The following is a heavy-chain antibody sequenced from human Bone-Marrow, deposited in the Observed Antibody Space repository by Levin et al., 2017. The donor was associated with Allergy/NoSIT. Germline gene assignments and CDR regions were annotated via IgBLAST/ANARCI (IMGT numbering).Heavy chain of an antibody. V-gene: IGHV1-69*06. CDR3: ARAAYYSGSGNYYRGYYMDV. D-gene: IGHD3-10*01. CDR1: GGTFTSYV. J-gene: IGHJ6*03. Sequence: SVKVSCKASGGTFTSYVIAWVRQAPGQGPEWMGGIIPVFNTTNDAQKFQGRITITADTSTSTAYMELRSLRSEDTAVYYCARAAYYSGSGNYYRGYYMDVWGKGTTVTVSS. CDR2: IIPVFNTT.